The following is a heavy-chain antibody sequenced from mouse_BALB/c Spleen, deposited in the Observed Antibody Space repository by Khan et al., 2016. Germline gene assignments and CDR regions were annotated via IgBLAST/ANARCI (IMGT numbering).Heavy chain of an antibody. CDR3: AIYRYYYGSSRYFDV. CDR2: INTYSGES. J-gene: IGHJ1*01. Sequence: QIQLVQSGPELKKPGETVKISCKASGYTFTNYGMNWVKQAPGKGLKWMGWINTYSGESTYADDFKGRFAFSLETSANTAYLQINNLKNEDTATXFCAIYRYYYGSSRYFDVWGAGTTVTVSS. D-gene: IGHD1-1*01. CDR1: GYTFTNYG. V-gene: IGHV9-3-1*01.